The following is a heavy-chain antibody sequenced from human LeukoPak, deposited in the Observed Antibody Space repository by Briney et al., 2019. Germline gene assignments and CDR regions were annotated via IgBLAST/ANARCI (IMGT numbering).Heavy chain of an antibody. J-gene: IGHJ4*02. D-gene: IGHD2-8*01. CDR1: GFTFSSYA. CDR3: ARGLQGHCTNGVCYRGIDY. Sequence: GGSLRLSCAASGFTFSSYAMSWVRQAPGKGLEWVSSISSFSSYIYYADSVKGRFTISRDSAKNSLYLQMNSLRAEDTALYYCARGLQGHCTNGVCYRGIDYWGQGTLVTVSS. CDR2: ISSFSSYI. V-gene: IGHV3-21*04.